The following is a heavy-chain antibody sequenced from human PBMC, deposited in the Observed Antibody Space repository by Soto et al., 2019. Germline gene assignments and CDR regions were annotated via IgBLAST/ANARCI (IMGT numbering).Heavy chain of an antibody. D-gene: IGHD6-25*01. J-gene: IGHJ3*02. Sequence: GGSLRLSCAASGFTFSSYSMNWVRQAPGKGLEWVSSISSSSSYIYYADSVKGRFTISRDNAKNSLYLQMNSLRAEDTAVYYCAIVLRMYSSAGRLDAFDIWGQGTMVTVSS. CDR3: AIVLRMYSSAGRLDAFDI. CDR2: ISSSSSYI. V-gene: IGHV3-21*01. CDR1: GFTFSSYS.